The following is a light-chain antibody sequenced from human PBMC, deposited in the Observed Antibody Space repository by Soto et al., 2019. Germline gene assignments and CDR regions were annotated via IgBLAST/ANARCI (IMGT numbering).Light chain of an antibody. CDR1: QGIRND. Sequence: DIQMTQSPSSLSASVGDRVTITCRASQGIRNDLGWYQQKPGKAPKLLIYDASTLQSGVPSRYSGSGSGTEFTLTISNLQPDDFATYYCQQYESYSPWTFGQGTKVDIK. J-gene: IGKJ1*01. V-gene: IGKV1-17*02. CDR3: QQYESYSPWT. CDR2: DAS.